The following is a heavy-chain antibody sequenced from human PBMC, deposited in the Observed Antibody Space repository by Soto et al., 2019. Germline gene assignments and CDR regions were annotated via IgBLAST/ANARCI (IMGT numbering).Heavy chain of an antibody. CDR1: GGTFSSYA. D-gene: IGHD4-17*01. Sequence: QVQLVQAGAEVKKPGSSVKVSCKASGGTFSSYAISWVRQAPGQGLEWMGVIIPIFGTANYAQKFQARVTITADEATSTAYMELSSLRSEDTAVYYCAGDSLNYGDYQYYFDYWGQGTLVTVSS. J-gene: IGHJ4*02. CDR3: AGDSLNYGDYQYYFDY. V-gene: IGHV1-69*01. CDR2: IIPIFGTA.